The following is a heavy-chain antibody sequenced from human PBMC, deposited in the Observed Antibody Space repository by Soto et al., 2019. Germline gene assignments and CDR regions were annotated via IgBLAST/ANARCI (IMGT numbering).Heavy chain of an antibody. V-gene: IGHV4-31*03. Sequence: TSETLSLTCTVSGGSISSGGYYWSWIRPHPGKGLEWIGYIYYSGSTYYNPSLKSRVTISVDTSKNQFSLKLSSVTAADTAVYYCARDSLYLGSSVDYWGQGTLVTVSS. CDR2: IYYSGST. J-gene: IGHJ4*02. CDR1: GGSISSGGYY. CDR3: ARDSLYLGSSVDY. D-gene: IGHD6-6*01.